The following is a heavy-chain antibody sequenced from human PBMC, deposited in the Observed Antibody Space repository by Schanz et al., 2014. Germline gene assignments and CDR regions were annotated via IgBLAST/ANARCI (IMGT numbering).Heavy chain of an antibody. CDR1: GGTFSSYT. J-gene: IGHJ4*02. D-gene: IGHD3-10*01. CDR3: ARGSPENMIRGELDY. V-gene: IGHV1-69*04. Sequence: QVQLVQSGAEVKKPGASVKVSCKASGGTFSSYTISWVRQAPGQGLEWMGRIIPILGIANYAQKFRGAVTLTTDTSTDTAYLELTSLRSEDTAVYYCARGSPENMIRGELDYWGQGTLVTVSS. CDR2: IIPILGIA.